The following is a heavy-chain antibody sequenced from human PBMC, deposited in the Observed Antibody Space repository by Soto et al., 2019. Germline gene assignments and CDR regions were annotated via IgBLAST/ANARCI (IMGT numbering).Heavy chain of an antibody. CDR2: IVVGSGHT. CDR1: GFTFTSDA. D-gene: IGHD2-2*01. CDR3: AAASSTSGGYYGMDV. Sequence: QMQLVQSGPEVKKPGTSVKVSCKTSGFTFTSDAMQWVRQTRGQRLEWIGWIVVGSGHTNYAQKVQERVTITTDMSTSTTHMELRRLRSEDTAGYYCAAASSTSGGYYGMDVWGQGNTGTVSS. J-gene: IGHJ6*02. V-gene: IGHV1-58*02.